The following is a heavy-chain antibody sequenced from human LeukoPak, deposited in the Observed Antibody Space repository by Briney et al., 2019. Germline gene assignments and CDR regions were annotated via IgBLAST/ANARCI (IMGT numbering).Heavy chain of an antibody. CDR1: GFTFSSYA. CDR2: ISYDGSNK. CDR3: ARSQGFDY. J-gene: IGHJ4*02. V-gene: IGHV3-30-3*01. Sequence: GGSLRLSCAASGFTFSSYAMHWVRQAPGKGLEWVAVISYDGSNKYYADSVKGRFTISRDNSKNTLYLQMNILRAEDTAVYYCARSQGFDYWGQGTLVTVSS.